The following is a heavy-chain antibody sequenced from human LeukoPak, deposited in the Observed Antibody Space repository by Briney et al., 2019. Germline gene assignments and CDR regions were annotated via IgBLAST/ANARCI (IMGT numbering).Heavy chain of an antibody. Sequence: GPLGLSWAASGSPFSSYAMSWVRQAPGKGLGWVSVISGSGGSTYYADSVKGQSTISRHNSKNTLYLQMNSLRAEDTAVYYCAKEYSSSWLLHWFDPWAQGPLVTVSS. D-gene: IGHD6-13*01. CDR1: GSPFSSYA. CDR2: ISGSGGST. V-gene: IGHV3-23*01. CDR3: AKEYSSSWLLHWFDP. J-gene: IGHJ5*02.